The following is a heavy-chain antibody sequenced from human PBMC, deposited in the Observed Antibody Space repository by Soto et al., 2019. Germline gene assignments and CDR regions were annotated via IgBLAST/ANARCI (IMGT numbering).Heavy chain of an antibody. CDR2: LYTGGTI. CDR1: GFSVSSKY. D-gene: IGHD2-15*01. J-gene: IGHJ4*02. V-gene: IGHV3-53*01. Sequence: GGSLRLSCAASGFSVSSKYMSWVRQAPDKGLEWVSVLYTGGTIFYTGSVRGRFTISRNSSNNTLYLQMNSLRAEDTAVYYCARGCGGGSCYSDWDYWGQGTLVTVSS. CDR3: ARGCGGGSCYSDWDY.